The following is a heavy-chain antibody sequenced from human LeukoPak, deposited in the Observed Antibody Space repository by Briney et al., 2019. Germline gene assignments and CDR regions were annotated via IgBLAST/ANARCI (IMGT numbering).Heavy chain of an antibody. D-gene: IGHD2-2*01. CDR2: INPDSGDT. V-gene: IGHV1-2*02. CDR3: ARRIAVPGHDAFDI. CDR1: GYTFTDYY. J-gene: IGHJ3*02. Sequence: WASVKVSCKASGYTFTDYYMHWVRQAPGQGPEWMGWINPDSGDTNYVQKFQGRVTMTRDTSISTAYMELSGLRSDDTAVYYCARRIAVPGHDAFDIWGQGTVVTVSS.